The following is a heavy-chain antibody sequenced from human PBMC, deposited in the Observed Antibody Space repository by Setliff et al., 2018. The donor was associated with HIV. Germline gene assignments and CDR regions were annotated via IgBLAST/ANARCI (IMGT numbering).Heavy chain of an antibody. CDR1: GFTFTSYW. J-gene: IGHJ4*02. D-gene: IGHD6-13*01. CDR3: GRDVHDAAADN. Sequence: LRLSCAASGFTFTSYWMIWVRQAPGKGLEWVGKINQDGSEKNYVDSVKGRFTISRDNARNTLFLQMNSLGVEDTALYYCGRDVHDAAADNWGRGTLVTVSS. V-gene: IGHV3-7*01. CDR2: INQDGSEK.